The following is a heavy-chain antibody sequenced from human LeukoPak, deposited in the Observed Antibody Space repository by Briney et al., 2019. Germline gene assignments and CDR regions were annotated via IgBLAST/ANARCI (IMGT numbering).Heavy chain of an antibody. CDR3: AKDVRAVAGTWSHMDV. CDR2: ISWNSGSI. V-gene: IGHV3-9*03. D-gene: IGHD6-19*01. J-gene: IGHJ6*03. Sequence: GRSLRLSCAASGFTFDDYAMHWVRQAPGKGLEWVSGISWNSGSIGYADSVKGRFTISRDNAKNSLYLQMNSLRAEDMALYYCAKDVRAVAGTWSHMDVWGKGTTVTVSS. CDR1: GFTFDDYA.